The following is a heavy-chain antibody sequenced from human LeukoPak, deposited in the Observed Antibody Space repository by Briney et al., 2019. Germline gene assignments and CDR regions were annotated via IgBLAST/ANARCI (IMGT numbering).Heavy chain of an antibody. CDR1: GGSFSGYY. Sequence: SETLSLTCAVYGGSFSGYYWSWIRQPPGKGLEWIGEINRSGSTNYNPSLKSRVTISVDTSKNQFSLKLSSVTAADTAVYYCASSGTMVRGGSRLKKPRTWFDPWGQGTLVTVSS. V-gene: IGHV4-34*01. D-gene: IGHD3-10*01. CDR2: INRSGST. CDR3: ASSGTMVRGGSRLKKPRTWFDP. J-gene: IGHJ5*02.